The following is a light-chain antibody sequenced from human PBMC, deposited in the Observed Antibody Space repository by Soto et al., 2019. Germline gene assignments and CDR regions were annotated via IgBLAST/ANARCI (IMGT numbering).Light chain of an antibody. CDR3: CSYAGSYSYV. CDR2: DVS. J-gene: IGLJ1*01. CDR1: SSDVGGYNY. Sequence: QSALTQPRSVSGSPGQSVTISCTGTSSDVGGYNYVSWYQEQPGKAPKLMIYDVSKRPSGVPDRFSGSNSGNPASLTISGLQAEDEADYYCCSYAGSYSYVFGTGTKVTVL. V-gene: IGLV2-11*01.